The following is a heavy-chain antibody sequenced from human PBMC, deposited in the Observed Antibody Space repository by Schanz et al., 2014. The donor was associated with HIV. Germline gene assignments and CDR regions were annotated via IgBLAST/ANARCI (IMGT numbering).Heavy chain of an antibody. CDR3: AKPEYDSRGNSQSHFDS. Sequence: VQLVESGGGVVQPGRSLRLSCAASGFNFSNFAMSWVRQAPGKGLEWVSSISESGGRSYYADSVNGRFTISRDNSKNTLYLQMTTLRTEDTAVYYCAKPEYDSRGNSQSHFDSWGQGTLVTVSS. CDR2: ISESGGRS. V-gene: IGHV3-23*04. J-gene: IGHJ5*01. CDR1: GFNFSNFA. D-gene: IGHD3-22*01.